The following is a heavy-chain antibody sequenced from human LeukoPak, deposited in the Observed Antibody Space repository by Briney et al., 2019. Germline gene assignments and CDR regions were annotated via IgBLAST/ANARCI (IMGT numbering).Heavy chain of an antibody. J-gene: IGHJ5*01. D-gene: IGHD2/OR15-2a*01. V-gene: IGHV4-59*08. Sequence: SETLSLICSVSGASVKSDYWSWIRQSPGKGLEWIANVYYSGSTNYNPSLKSRVTISVDASKNQISLKLSSVTAADTAVYYCARQVVIIPSSRGGPWFDPWGQGTLVAVSS. CDR1: GASVKSDY. CDR2: VYYSGST. CDR3: ARQVVIIPSSRGGPWFDP.